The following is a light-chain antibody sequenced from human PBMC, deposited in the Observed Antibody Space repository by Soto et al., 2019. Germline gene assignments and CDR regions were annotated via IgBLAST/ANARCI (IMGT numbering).Light chain of an antibody. CDR1: QSVSSSY. CDR2: AAS. CDR3: QQYGSSPLT. V-gene: IGKV3-20*01. J-gene: IGKJ1*01. Sequence: PGERATLSCRASQSVSSSYLAWYQQKPGQAPRLLIYAASSRATGIPDRFSGSGSGTDFTLTISRLEPEDFAVYYCQQYGSSPLTFGQGTKVEIK.